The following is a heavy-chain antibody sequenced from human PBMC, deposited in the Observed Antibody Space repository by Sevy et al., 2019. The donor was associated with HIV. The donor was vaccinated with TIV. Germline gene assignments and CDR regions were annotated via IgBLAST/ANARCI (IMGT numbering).Heavy chain of an antibody. CDR3: ARNGGAYDTGFDP. Sequence: GGSLRLSCAASGFIFSGYVMSWVRQAPGKGLEWISKISSSGSSIYYADSVKGRFTITRDNAKNSLNLQMNSLRAEDTALYYCARNGGAYDTGFDPWGQGTLVTVSS. D-gene: IGHD3-22*01. J-gene: IGHJ5*02. CDR2: ISSSGSSI. V-gene: IGHV3-48*03. CDR1: GFIFSGYV.